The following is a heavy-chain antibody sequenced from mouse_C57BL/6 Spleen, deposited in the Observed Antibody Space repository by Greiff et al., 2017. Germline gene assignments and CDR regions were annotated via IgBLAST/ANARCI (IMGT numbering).Heavy chain of an antibody. CDR2: IWSGGST. J-gene: IGHJ4*01. V-gene: IGHV2-2*01. CDR3: ARNGITTVVATNLGYYAMDY. D-gene: IGHD1-1*01. Sequence: QVQLQQSGPGLVQPSQSLSITCTVSGFSLTSYGVHWVRQSPGKGLEWLGVIWSGGSTDYNAAFISRLSISKDNSKSQVFFKMNSLQADDTAIYYCARNGITTVVATNLGYYAMDYWGQGTSVTVSS. CDR1: GFSLTSYG.